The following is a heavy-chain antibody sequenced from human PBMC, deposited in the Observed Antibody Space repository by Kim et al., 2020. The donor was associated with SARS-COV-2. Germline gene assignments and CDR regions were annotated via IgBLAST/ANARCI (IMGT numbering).Heavy chain of an antibody. CDR2: IKPKSGGT. V-gene: IGHV1-2*06. CDR3: ARDQGAPGRGNVLDM. J-gene: IGHJ3*02. CDR1: GYTFNRYR. D-gene: IGHD1-26*01. Sequence: ASVKVSCKASGYTFNRYRMHWVRQAPGQGREWMGLIKPKSGGTEYAQKFQGRVTMTRVTSVTTAYMELTRLKANDRASCYCARDQGAPGRGNVLDMWGRG.